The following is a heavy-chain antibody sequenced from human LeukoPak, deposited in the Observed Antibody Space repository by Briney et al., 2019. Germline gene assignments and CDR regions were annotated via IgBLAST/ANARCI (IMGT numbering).Heavy chain of an antibody. CDR1: GFTFTGFR. CDR3: SRGAFSGYANSKYET. D-gene: IGHD5-12*01. CDR2: INPNGGAT. Sequence: PSVTLSFKGSGFTFTGFRMHWVRQAPGQGLEWLGWINPNGGATTYARRFRGRVTLTRGRPISTAYMELNGLRFDARAVYNGSRGAFSGYANSKYETWGEGALITVSS. V-gene: IGHV1-2*02. J-gene: IGHJ5*02.